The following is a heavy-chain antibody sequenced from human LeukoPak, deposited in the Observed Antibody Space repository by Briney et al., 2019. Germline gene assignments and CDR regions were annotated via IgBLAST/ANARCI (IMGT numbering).Heavy chain of an antibody. CDR3: ARTIASRPYYFDY. D-gene: IGHD6-6*01. J-gene: IGHJ4*02. Sequence: SETLSLTCTVSGDSIRSHYWSWIRQPPGKGLEWIGYIQDSGYTKYNPSLKSRLTISVDTSKNQFSLRLGSLTAADTAVFYCARTIASRPYYFDYWGQGTLVTVSS. CDR2: IQDSGYT. CDR1: GDSIRSHY. V-gene: IGHV4-59*11.